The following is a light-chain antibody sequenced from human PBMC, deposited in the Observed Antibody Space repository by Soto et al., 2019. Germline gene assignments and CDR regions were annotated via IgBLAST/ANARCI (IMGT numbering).Light chain of an antibody. Sequence: IVMTQSPATLSVSPWERATLSCRASQSISSNLAWYQQKPGQAPRLLIYGASTRATGIPARFSGSGSGTDFTLTISRLEPEDFAVYYCQHYGYPQWTFGQGTKVDIK. CDR1: QSISSN. J-gene: IGKJ1*01. CDR2: GAS. CDR3: QHYGYPQWT. V-gene: IGKV3-15*01.